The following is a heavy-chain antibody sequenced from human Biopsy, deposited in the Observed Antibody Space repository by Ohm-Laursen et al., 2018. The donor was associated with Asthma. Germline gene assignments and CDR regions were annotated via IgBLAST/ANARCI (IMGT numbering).Heavy chain of an antibody. D-gene: IGHD5-12*01. V-gene: IGHV1-69*01. J-gene: IGHJ6*02. CDR2: LIPVLGTP. CDR3: ARGYSGADRIVYYYSGLEV. Sequence: GSSVKVSCQASGDSFSTYAISWVRQAPGQGLEWMGGLIPVLGTPDHAQMFEGRVTITAGESTSTAYMELSRLSSEDTAVYYCARGYSGADRIVYYYSGLEVWGQGTTVTVSS. CDR1: GDSFSTYA.